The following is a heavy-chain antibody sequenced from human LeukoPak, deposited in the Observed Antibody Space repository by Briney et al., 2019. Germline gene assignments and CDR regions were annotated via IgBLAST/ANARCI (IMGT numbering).Heavy chain of an antibody. J-gene: IGHJ4*02. CDR2: IYYSGST. CDR3: AREVGYSNYFDY. CDR1: GGSISSYY. Sequence: SETLSLTCTVSGGSISSYYWSWIRHPPGKGLEWIGYIYYSGSTNYNPSLKSRVTISVDTSKNQFSLTLSSVTAADTAVYYCAREVGYSNYFDYWGQGTLVTVSS. D-gene: IGHD2-15*01. V-gene: IGHV4-59*01.